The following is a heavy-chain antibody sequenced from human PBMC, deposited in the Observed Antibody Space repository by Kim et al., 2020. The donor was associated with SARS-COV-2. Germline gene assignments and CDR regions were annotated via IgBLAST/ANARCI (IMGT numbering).Heavy chain of an antibody. V-gene: IGHV5-51*01. J-gene: IGHJ4*02. D-gene: IGHD3-10*01. CDR1: GYSFTSYW. CDR2: IYPGDSDT. CDR3: AIGFLVRGVCFDY. Sequence: GESLKISCKGSGYSFTSYWIGWVRQMPGKGLEWMGIIYPGDSDTRYSPSFQGQVTVSADKSISTAYLQWSRLKASDTAIYYCAIGFLVRGVCFDYWGQGTLVTVSS.